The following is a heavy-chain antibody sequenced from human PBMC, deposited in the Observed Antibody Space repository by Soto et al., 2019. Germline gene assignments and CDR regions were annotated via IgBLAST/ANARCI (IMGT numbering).Heavy chain of an antibody. CDR2: IYYSGST. Sequence: SETMSLTCTVAGGSISSSSYYWGWIRQPPGKGLEWIGSIYYSGSTYYNPSLKSRVTISVDTSKNQFSLKLSSVTAADTAVYYCARLMVRGVIMSFDYWGQGTLVTVSS. V-gene: IGHV4-39*01. D-gene: IGHD3-10*01. CDR3: ARLMVRGVIMSFDY. J-gene: IGHJ4*02. CDR1: GGSISSSSYY.